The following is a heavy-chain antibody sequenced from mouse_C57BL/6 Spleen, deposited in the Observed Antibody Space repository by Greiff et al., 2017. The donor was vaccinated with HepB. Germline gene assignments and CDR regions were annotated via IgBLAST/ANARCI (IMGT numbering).Heavy chain of an antibody. V-gene: IGHV1-76*01. J-gene: IGHJ4*01. D-gene: IGHD1-1*01. CDR1: GYTFTDYY. Sequence: VMLVESGAELVRPGASVKLSCKASGYTFTDYYINWVKQRPGQGLEWIARIYPGSGNTYYNEKFKGKATLTAEKSSSTAYMQLSSLTSEDSAVYFCARVYGSSDYYAMDYWGQGTSVTVSS. CDR2: IYPGSGNT. CDR3: ARVYGSSDYYAMDY.